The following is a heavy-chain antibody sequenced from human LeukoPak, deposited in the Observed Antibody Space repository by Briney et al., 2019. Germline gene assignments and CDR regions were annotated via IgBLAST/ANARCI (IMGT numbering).Heavy chain of an antibody. CDR1: GFTFSSYE. V-gene: IGHV3-48*03. D-gene: IGHD2/OR15-2a*01. CDR2: ISSSGTTK. CDR3: ARSNRDAFDM. J-gene: IGHJ3*02. Sequence: GGSLRLSCAASGFTFSSYEMNWVRQGPGKGLEWVSYISSSGTTKYYADSVKGRFTLSRDNAKKSLSLQMNSLGAEDTAIYYCARSNRDAFDMWGQGTVVTVSS.